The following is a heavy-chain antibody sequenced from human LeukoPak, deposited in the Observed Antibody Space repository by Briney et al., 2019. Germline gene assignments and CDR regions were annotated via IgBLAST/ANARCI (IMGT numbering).Heavy chain of an antibody. CDR3: ARDKSTMIVVVPDAFDI. Sequence: PGGSLRLSCAASGFTFTSYEMNWFRQAPGKGLEWVSYISSSGSTIYYADSVKGRFTISRDNAKNSLYLQMNSLRAEDTAVYYCARDKSTMIVVVPDAFDIWGQGTMVTVYS. V-gene: IGHV3-48*03. CDR1: GFTFTSYE. D-gene: IGHD3-22*01. CDR2: ISSSGSTI. J-gene: IGHJ3*02.